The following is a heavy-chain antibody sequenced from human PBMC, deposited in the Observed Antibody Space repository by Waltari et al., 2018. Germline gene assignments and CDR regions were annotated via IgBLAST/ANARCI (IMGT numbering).Heavy chain of an antibody. Sequence: QLQLQESGPGLVKPSETLSLTCTVSGGSISSSSYYWGWIRQPPGKGLEWIGSIYYSGSTYYNPSLKSRVTISVDTSKNQFSLKLSSVTAADTAVYYCARDPMVDRERYFDLWGRGTLVTVSS. J-gene: IGHJ2*01. CDR3: ARDPMVDRERYFDL. CDR1: GGSISSSSYY. CDR2: IYYSGST. V-gene: IGHV4-39*07. D-gene: IGHD3-10*01.